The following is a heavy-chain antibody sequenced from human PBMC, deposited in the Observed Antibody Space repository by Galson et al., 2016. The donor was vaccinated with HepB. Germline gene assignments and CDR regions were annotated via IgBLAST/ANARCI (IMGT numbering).Heavy chain of an antibody. CDR1: GFTFNIYA. CDR2: VLPDGSES. V-gene: IGHV3-30*04. Sequence: SLRLSCAASGFTFNIYAMHWVRQAPGKGLEPASVVLPDGSESNYVDSVQGRFTISRDNSKNALYLQMNSLRPEDTAVYYCARAGYCSGVTCRGRDWFDAWGQGTLVTVSS. J-gene: IGHJ5*02. D-gene: IGHD2-15*01. CDR3: ARAGYCSGVTCRGRDWFDA.